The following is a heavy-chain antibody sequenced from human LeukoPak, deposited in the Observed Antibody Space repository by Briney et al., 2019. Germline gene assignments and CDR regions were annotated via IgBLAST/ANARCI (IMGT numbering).Heavy chain of an antibody. CDR2: INHSGST. CDR1: GGSFSGYY. V-gene: IGHV4-34*01. CDR3: ARGLTRPGYGYRVRYYFDY. D-gene: IGHD3-16*02. Sequence: SETLSLTCAVYGGSFSGYYWSWIRQPPGKGLEWIGEINHSGSTNYNPSPKSRVTISVDTSKNQFSLKLSSVTAADTAVYYCARGLTRPGYGYRVRYYFDYWGQGTLVTVSS. J-gene: IGHJ4*02.